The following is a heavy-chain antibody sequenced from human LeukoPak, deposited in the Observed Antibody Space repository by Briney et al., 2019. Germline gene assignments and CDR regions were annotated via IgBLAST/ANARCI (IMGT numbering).Heavy chain of an antibody. D-gene: IGHD4-17*01. Sequence: PSETLSLTCTVSGGSISSSSYYWGWFRQPPGKGLEWIASIYYGSSTYYNASLKSRVTISIDTSKNQFSLNLSSVTAADTAMYYCARAGATTEDHWGQGILVTVSS. CDR1: GGSISSSSYY. CDR3: ARAGATTEDH. CDR2: IYYGSST. J-gene: IGHJ4*02. V-gene: IGHV4-39*07.